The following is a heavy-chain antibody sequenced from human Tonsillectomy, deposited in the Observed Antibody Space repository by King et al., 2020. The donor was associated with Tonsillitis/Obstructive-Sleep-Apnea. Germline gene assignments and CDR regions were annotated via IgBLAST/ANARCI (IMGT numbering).Heavy chain of an antibody. Sequence: VQLVESGGDLVQPGGSLRLSCSASGFTFSSCSMHWVRQAPGKGLEYVSAISTNGGSTYYADSVKGRFTISRDNSKNTLYLQMSSLRAQDTAVYYCVKYMRGSDYWGQGTLVTVSS. CDR3: VKYMRGSDY. V-gene: IGHV3-64D*06. CDR1: GFTFSSCS. D-gene: IGHD3-16*01. CDR2: ISTNGGST. J-gene: IGHJ4*02.